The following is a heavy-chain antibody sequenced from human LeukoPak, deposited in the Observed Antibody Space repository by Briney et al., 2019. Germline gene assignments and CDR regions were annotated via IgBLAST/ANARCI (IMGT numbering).Heavy chain of an antibody. V-gene: IGHV3-21*01. CDR1: GFTFSSYS. D-gene: IGHD1-20*01. CDR2: ISSSSSYI. CDR3: AREEIITGYYFDY. Sequence: GGSLRLSCAASGFTFSSYSMNWVRQAPGKGLEWVSSISSSSSYIYYADLVKGRFTTSRDNAKNSLYLQMNSLRAEDTAVYYCAREEIITGYYFDYWGQGTLVTVSS. J-gene: IGHJ4*02.